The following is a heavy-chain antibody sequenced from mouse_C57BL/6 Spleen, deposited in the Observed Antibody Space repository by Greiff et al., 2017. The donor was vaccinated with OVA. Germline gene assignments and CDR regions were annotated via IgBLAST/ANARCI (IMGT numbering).Heavy chain of an antibody. D-gene: IGHD1-1*01. CDR3: ARVIYGTHLFDY. CDR2: ISSGSSTI. V-gene: IGHV5-17*01. J-gene: IGHJ2*01. CDR1: GFTFSDYG. Sequence: EVQLVESGGGLVKPGGSLTLSCAASGFTFSDYGMHWVRQAPETGLAWVAYISSGSSTIYYADTVKGRFTISRDNAKNTLFLQMTSLRSEDTAMYYCARVIYGTHLFDYWGQGTTLTVSS.